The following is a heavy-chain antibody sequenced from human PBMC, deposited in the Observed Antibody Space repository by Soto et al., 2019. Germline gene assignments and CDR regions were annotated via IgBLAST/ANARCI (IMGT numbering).Heavy chain of an antibody. CDR2: IYYSGST. CDR3: TRVGGYYGDYPNFDY. V-gene: IGHV4-59*01. CDR1: GGSIRSYY. J-gene: IGHJ4*02. Sequence: LSLTCTVYGGSIRSYYWSWIRQPPGKGLEWFGNIYYSGSTNYNPSRKSRVTMSVDMSKNQVSLKLSSVTAADTAVYYCTRVGGYYGDYPNFDYWGQGALVTVSS. D-gene: IGHD4-17*01.